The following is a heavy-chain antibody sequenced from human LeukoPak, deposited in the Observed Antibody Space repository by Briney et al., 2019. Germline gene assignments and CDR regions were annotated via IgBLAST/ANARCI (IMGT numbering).Heavy chain of an antibody. J-gene: IGHJ4*02. CDR2: INHSGST. CDR1: GGSFSGYY. D-gene: IGHD2-2*01. CDR3: ARGLVVVPAAIRIGGFDY. V-gene: IGHV4-34*01. Sequence: SETLSLTCAVYGGSFSGYYWSWLRQPPGKGLEWIGEINHSGSTNYNPSLTSRVPISVDTSKNQFSLKLSSVTAADTAVYYCARGLVVVPAAIRIGGFDYWGQGTLVTVSS.